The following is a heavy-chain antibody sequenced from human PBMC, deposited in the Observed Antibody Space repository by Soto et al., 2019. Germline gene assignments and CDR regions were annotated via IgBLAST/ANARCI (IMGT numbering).Heavy chain of an antibody. D-gene: IGHD6-6*01. CDR2: ISSRSYTI. CDR1: GFSFSTYS. V-gene: IGHV3-48*02. Sequence: EVQLVASGGGLVQPGGSLRLSCAASGFSFSTYSMNWVRQAPGKGLEWVSYISSRSYTIYYVDSVKGRFTISRDNAKNSLYLQMNSLRDEDTAVYYCARGGSSSDNGMDVWGQWTTVTVSS. J-gene: IGHJ6*02. CDR3: ARGGSSSDNGMDV.